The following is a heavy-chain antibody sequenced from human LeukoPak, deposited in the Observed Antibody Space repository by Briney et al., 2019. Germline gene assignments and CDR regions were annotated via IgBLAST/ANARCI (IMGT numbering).Heavy chain of an antibody. CDR1: RFTFSTYA. D-gene: IGHD4-11*01. Sequence: QPGGSLRLSCAASRFTFSTYAMSWVRQAPGKGLEWVSAISGTGDTIYYADSVKGRFTISRDSSKNTLFLLMNSLRAEDTAVYYCAKAEPMTTYFDYWGQGTLVTVSS. J-gene: IGHJ4*02. CDR2: ISGTGDTI. CDR3: AKAEPMTTYFDY. V-gene: IGHV3-23*01.